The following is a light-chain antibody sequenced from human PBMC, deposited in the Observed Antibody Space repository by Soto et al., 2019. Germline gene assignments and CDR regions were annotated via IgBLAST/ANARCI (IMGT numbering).Light chain of an antibody. J-gene: IGLJ3*02. CDR3: AAWDDSLSGPV. CDR1: SSNIGSNY. CDR2: RNN. Sequence: QAVVTQPPSASGTPGQRVTISCSGSSSNIGSNYVYWYQQLPGTAPKLLIYRNNQRPSGVPDQFSGSKSGTSASLAISGLRSEDEADYYCAAWDDSLSGPVFGGGTKLTVL. V-gene: IGLV1-47*01.